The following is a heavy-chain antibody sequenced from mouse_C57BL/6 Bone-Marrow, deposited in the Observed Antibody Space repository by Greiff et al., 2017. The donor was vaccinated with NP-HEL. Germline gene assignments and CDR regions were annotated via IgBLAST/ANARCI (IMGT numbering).Heavy chain of an antibody. CDR2: IYPRDGST. CDR3: ARSELSTVVPPFDY. CDR1: GYTFTSYD. V-gene: IGHV1-85*01. D-gene: IGHD1-1*01. Sequence: VKVVESGPELVKPGASVKLSCKASGYTFTSYDINWVKQRPGQGLEWIGWIYPRDGSTKYNEKFKGKATLTVDTSSSTAYMELHSLTSEDSAVYFCARSELSTVVPPFDYWGQGTTLTVSS. J-gene: IGHJ2*01.